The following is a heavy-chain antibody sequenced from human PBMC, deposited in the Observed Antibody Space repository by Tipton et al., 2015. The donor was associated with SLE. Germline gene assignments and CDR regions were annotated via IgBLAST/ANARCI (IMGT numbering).Heavy chain of an antibody. CDR3: ARGVSFDS. CDR1: GGSISNYY. J-gene: IGHJ4*02. CDR2: IYHTGST. V-gene: IGHV4-59*01. Sequence: TPSLTRTVSGGSISNYYWGWIRQPPGKGLEWIGYIYHTGSTIYNPSFKSPATISVDMSKNQFSLSLSSVTAADTAVYYCARGVSFDSWGPGTLVTVSS.